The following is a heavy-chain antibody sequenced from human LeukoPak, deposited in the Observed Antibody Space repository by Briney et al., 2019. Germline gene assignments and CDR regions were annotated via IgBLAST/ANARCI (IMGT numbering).Heavy chain of an antibody. D-gene: IGHD6-13*01. CDR3: ARVGPTAAGTNYFDY. V-gene: IGHV1-2*02. J-gene: IGHJ4*02. CDR1: GYTFTGYY. Sequence: ASVKVSCKASGYTFTGYYMHWVRQAPGQGLEWMGWINPNSGGTNYAQKFQGRVTMTRDTSISTAYMELSRLRSDDTAVYYCARVGPTAAGTNYFDYWGQGTLVTVSS. CDR2: INPNSGGT.